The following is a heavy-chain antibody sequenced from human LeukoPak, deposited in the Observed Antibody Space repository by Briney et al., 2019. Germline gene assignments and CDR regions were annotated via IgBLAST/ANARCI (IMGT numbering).Heavy chain of an antibody. Sequence: PWGALPLSCAASGCTFSSYSWNWVRQAPGRGLEWVSCISSSSSYKYYADSVKGRFTISRDNAKNSLYLQMNSLRAEDTAVYYCASGRLFPTVDYWGQESLVTVSS. CDR2: ISSSSSYK. V-gene: IGHV3-21*01. CDR3: ASGRLFPTVDY. CDR1: GCTFSSYS. D-gene: IGHD3-22*01. J-gene: IGHJ4*02.